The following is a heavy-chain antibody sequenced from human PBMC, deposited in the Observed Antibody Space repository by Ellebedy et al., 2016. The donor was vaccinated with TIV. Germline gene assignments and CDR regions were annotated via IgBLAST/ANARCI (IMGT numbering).Heavy chain of an antibody. CDR2: IYSGGAT. D-gene: IGHD5-18*01. CDR1: GFTVSSSY. J-gene: IGHJ4*02. V-gene: IGHV3-66*01. Sequence: GESLKISCAASGFTVSSSYMSWVRQVPGKGLEWVSVIYSGGATSYADSVKGRFTISRDNSKNTLYLQMNSLRVEDTAVYYCARKYIYGFDWGQGTLVTVSS. CDR3: ARKYIYGFD.